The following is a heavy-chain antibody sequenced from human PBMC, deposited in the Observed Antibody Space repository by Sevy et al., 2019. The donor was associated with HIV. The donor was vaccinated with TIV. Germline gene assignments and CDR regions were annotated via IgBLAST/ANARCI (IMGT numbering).Heavy chain of an antibody. CDR2: ISGSGGST. CDR3: AKGFVTVIVVVVFDI. D-gene: IGHD3-22*01. V-gene: IGHV3-23*01. J-gene: IGHJ3*02. Sequence: GESLKISCAASGFTFSSYAMSGVRQAPGKGLEWVSAISGSGGSTYYADSVKGRFTISRDNSKNTLYLQMNSLRAEDTAVYYCAKGFVTVIVVVVFDIWGQGTMVTVSS. CDR1: GFTFSSYA.